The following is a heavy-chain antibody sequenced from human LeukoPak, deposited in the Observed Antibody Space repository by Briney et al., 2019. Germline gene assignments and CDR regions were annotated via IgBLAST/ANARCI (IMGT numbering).Heavy chain of an antibody. CDR3: AAFKWGRNWFDP. CDR1: GGSVTSYY. J-gene: IGHJ5*02. Sequence: SETLSLTCTVSGGSVTSYYWTWVRQPPGKGLDWIGYVYYTGSRNYNPSLKSRVTMSVDTSKNQLALKLTSVTAADTAVYYCAAFKWGRNWFDPWGQGTLVTVSS. D-gene: IGHD3-16*01. CDR2: VYYTGSR. V-gene: IGHV4-59*02.